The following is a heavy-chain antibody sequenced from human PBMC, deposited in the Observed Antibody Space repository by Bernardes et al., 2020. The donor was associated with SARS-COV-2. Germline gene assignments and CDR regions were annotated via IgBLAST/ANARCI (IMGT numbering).Heavy chain of an antibody. D-gene: IGHD2-2*01. Sequence: GGSLCLSRAASGFTFSSYSMNWVRQAPGKGLEWVSSISSSSSYIYYADSVKGRFTISRDNAKNSLYLQMNSLRAEDTAVYYCASQPAAIPDYYYYYGMDVWRQATTVTASS. CDR2: ISSSSSYI. CDR1: GFTFSSYS. CDR3: ASQPAAIPDYYYYYGMDV. J-gene: IGHJ6*02. V-gene: IGHV3-21*01.